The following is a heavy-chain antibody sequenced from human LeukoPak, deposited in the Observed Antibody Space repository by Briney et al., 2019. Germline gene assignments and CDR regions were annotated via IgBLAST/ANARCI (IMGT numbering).Heavy chain of an antibody. CDR1: GVSLNNYY. Sequence: SETLSLTCTVSGVSLNNYYWSWLRQSSERGLEWIGYVHNSGATNYNPSLASRVTMSIDTSRSQFSLILNSVTAADTAVYYCARLGSYSDCWGQGTLVTVST. J-gene: IGHJ4*02. V-gene: IGHV4-59*13. CDR2: VHNSGAT. D-gene: IGHD1-26*01. CDR3: ARLGSYSDC.